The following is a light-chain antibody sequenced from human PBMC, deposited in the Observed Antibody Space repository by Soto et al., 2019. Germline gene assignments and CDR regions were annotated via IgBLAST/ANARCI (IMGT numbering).Light chain of an antibody. CDR2: YDN. Sequence: QSVRTQPPSASGTPGPRVTISCSGSNSNIGSNTVNLYQQLPGTAPKLLIYYDNLRPSGVPDRISGSKSGTSASLAISGLQSDDDADYYCAAWDDSLNGRVFGTGTKVTVL. CDR3: AAWDDSLNGRV. V-gene: IGLV1-44*01. J-gene: IGLJ1*01. CDR1: NSNIGSNT.